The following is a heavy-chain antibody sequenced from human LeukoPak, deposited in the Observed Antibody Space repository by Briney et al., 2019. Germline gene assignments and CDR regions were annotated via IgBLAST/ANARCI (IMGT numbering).Heavy chain of an antibody. CDR3: ASPVY. CDR2: ITKSSSSV. J-gene: IGHJ4*02. Sequence: GGSLRLSCVVSGITFSKYTMTWVRQAPGKGLEWVSSITKSSSSVDYRDSVKGRFIISRDNAKNSLFLQLNSLRVEETAIYYCASPVYWGQGALVTVSS. V-gene: IGHV3-21*01. CDR1: GITFSKYT.